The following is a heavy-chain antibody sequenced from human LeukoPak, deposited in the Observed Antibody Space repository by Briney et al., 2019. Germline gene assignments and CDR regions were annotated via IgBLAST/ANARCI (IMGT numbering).Heavy chain of an antibody. CDR3: SDWGSD. D-gene: IGHD7-27*01. V-gene: IGHV4-59*01. J-gene: IGHJ4*02. CDR1: GGSISSYY. Sequence: SETLSLTCTVSGGSISSYYWSWIRQPPGKGLEWIGYIYYSGSTNYNPSLKSRVTISVDTSKNQFSLKLSSVTAADTAVYYCSDWGSDWGQGTLVTVSS. CDR2: IYYSGST.